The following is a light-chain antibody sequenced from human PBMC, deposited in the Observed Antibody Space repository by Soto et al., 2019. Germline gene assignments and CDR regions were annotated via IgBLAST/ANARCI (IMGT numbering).Light chain of an antibody. CDR2: ATS. J-gene: IGKJ4*01. CDR3: QQTYSTPLT. Sequence: DIQMTQSPSSLSASVGYRVTITCRASQSISNYLNWYQQKPGKAPKVLIYATSSLHSGVPSRFSGSGSETEFTLTISSLQPEDFATYFCQQTYSTPLTFGGGTKVDIK. CDR1: QSISNY. V-gene: IGKV1-39*01.